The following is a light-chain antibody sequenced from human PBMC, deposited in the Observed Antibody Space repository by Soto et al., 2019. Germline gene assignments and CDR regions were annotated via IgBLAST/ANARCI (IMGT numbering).Light chain of an antibody. CDR3: QQSYGTSRT. Sequence: DIQLTQSPSFLSASVGDRVTITCRASQGISGYLAWYQQKPGKAPELLIYTASTLQSGVPLRFSGRGSGTEFTLTISGLHPEDFATYYCQQSYGTSRTFGQGTRLEVK. CDR1: QGISGY. V-gene: IGKV1-9*01. CDR2: TAS. J-gene: IGKJ2*01.